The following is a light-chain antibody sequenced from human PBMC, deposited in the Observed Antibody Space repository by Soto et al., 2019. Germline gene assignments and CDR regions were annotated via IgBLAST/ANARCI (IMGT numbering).Light chain of an antibody. J-gene: IGLJ2*01. CDR3: CSYAGSTTRVL. V-gene: IGLV2-14*01. Sequence: QSALPQPASVSGSPGQSIIISCTGTSSDVDTYKYVSWYQQHPGKAPKLMIYEVSHRPSGVSDRFSGSKSGNTASLTISGLQAEDEADYYCCSYAGSTTRVLFGGGTKVTVL. CDR2: EVS. CDR1: SSDVDTYKY.